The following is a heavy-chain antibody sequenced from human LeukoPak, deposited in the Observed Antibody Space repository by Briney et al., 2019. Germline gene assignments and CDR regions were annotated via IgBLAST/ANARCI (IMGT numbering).Heavy chain of an antibody. CDR3: ARHGVGARKVGWFDP. CDR2: IYTSGST. J-gene: IGHJ5*02. Sequence: SETLSLTCTVSGGSISSYYWSWIRQPPGKGLEWIGYIYTSGSTNYNPSLKCRVTISVDTSKNQFSLKLSSVTAADTAVYYCARHGVGARKVGWFDPWGQGTLVTVSS. CDR1: GGSISSYY. V-gene: IGHV4-4*09. D-gene: IGHD1-26*01.